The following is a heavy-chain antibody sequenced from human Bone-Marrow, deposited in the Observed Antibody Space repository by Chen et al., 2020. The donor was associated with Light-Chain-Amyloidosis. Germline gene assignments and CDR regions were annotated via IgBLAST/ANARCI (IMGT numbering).Heavy chain of an antibody. Sequence: QVLLVQSGAEVKKPGSSVKVSCKASGGTFSTSAINWVRQAPGQGLEWMGGIIPSLGTASYAQKFQGRVTITADESTSTVYMELSSLRFEDTAVYYCARDRGRYCTNGVCYIPPVAGNYYYYGMDVWGQGTTVTVSS. CDR2: IIPSLGTA. CDR3: ARDRGRYCTNGVCYIPPVAGNYYYYGMDV. CDR1: GGTFSTSA. D-gene: IGHD2-8*01. J-gene: IGHJ6*02. V-gene: IGHV1-69*01.